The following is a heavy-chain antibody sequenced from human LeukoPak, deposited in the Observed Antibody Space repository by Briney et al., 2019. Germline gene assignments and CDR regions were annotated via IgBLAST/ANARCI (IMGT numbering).Heavy chain of an antibody. CDR2: IYYSGST. Sequence: SQTLSLTCTVSGGTISSGDYYWSWIRQPPGKGREWIGYIYYSGSTYYNPSLKSRVTISVDTSKNQFSLKLSSVTAADTAVYYCARSTMIAFTYAFDIWGQGTMVTVSS. J-gene: IGHJ3*02. CDR3: ARSTMIAFTYAFDI. D-gene: IGHD3-22*01. CDR1: GGTISSGDYY. V-gene: IGHV4-30-4*01.